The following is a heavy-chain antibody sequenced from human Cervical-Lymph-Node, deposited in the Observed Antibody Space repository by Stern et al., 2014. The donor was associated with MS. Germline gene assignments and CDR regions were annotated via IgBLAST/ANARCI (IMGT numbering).Heavy chain of an antibody. Sequence: VQLVESGGGVVQPGRSLRLSCAASGFNFISYSMYWVRQAPGKGLEWVAVILHDGSNEYYADSVKGRFPISRDNSKNTVSLQMNSLRVEDTAVYYCAREPYNYDGDGYLDHWGQGTLVTVSS. D-gene: IGHD3-22*01. J-gene: IGHJ4*02. CDR2: ILHDGSNE. CDR1: GFNFISYS. CDR3: AREPYNYDGDGYLDH. V-gene: IGHV3-30-3*01.